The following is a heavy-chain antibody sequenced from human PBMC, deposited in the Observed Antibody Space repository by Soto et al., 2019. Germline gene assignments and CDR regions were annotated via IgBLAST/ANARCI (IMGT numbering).Heavy chain of an antibody. V-gene: IGHV1-3*01. Sequence: QVQIVQSGAEVKKPGASVKVSCKTSGYTFTTYAMHWVRQAPGQRLGWMGWINAGNGNTKYSQKFQGRVTITSDTSSSTADLVLRSPRSEDTAVYYCARSLAYGGGDWSYYFDYWGQGTLGTVSS. J-gene: IGHJ4*02. CDR3: ARSLAYGGGDWSYYFDY. D-gene: IGHD2-21*02. CDR1: GYTFTTYA. CDR2: INAGNGNT.